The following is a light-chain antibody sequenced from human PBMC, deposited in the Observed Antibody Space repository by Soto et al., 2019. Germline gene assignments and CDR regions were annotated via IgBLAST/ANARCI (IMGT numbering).Light chain of an antibody. CDR3: CSYAGSITWV. J-gene: IGLJ3*02. V-gene: IGLV2-23*01. Sequence: QSALTQPASVSGSPGQSITISCTGTSTDIGTYNLVSWYQHPGKAPKLIIYEATKRPSGVSDRFSGARSGSTTSLTISGLRTEDEASYYCCSYAGSITWVFGGGTKLTVL. CDR2: EAT. CDR1: STDIGTYNL.